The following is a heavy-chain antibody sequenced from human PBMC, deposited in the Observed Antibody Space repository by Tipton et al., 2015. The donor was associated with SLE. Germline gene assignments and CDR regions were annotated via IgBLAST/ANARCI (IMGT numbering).Heavy chain of an antibody. V-gene: IGHV4-4*07. CDR2: VYSSGST. Sequence: TLSLTCIVSGGSISTNYWSWIRQPAGKGLEWIGRVYSSGSTDYNPSLESRVTMSIDTSKNEFSLKLRSVTAADTAVYYCARTEVGGYSHDAFDLWGHGTMVTVSS. D-gene: IGHD6-25*01. CDR3: ARTEVGGYSHDAFDL. J-gene: IGHJ3*01. CDR1: GGSISTNY.